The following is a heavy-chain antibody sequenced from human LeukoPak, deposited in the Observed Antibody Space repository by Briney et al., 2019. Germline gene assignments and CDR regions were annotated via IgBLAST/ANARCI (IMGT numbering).Heavy chain of an antibody. Sequence: ASVKVSCKASGGTFSSYAISWVRQAPGQGLEWMGRIIPILGIANYAQKFQGRVTITADKSTSTAYMELSSLRSEDTAVYCCALHQGDIVVVPAARHGMDVWGQGTTVAVSS. CDR2: IIPILGIA. V-gene: IGHV1-69*04. J-gene: IGHJ6*02. CDR1: GGTFSSYA. CDR3: ALHQGDIVVVPAARHGMDV. D-gene: IGHD2-2*01.